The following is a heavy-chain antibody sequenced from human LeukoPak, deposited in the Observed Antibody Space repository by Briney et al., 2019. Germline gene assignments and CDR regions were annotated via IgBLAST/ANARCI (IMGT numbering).Heavy chain of an antibody. V-gene: IGHV4-59*01. CDR2: IFYSGST. J-gene: IGHJ3*02. D-gene: IGHD3-16*01. CDR1: GGPISSCY. Sequence: PSETLSLTCTVSGGPISSCYWSWIRQPPGKGLEWIGYIFYSGSTNYNPSLKSRVTISVDTSKNQFSLKLSSVTAADTAVYYCARESFYAFDIWGQGTMVTVSS. CDR3: ARESFYAFDI.